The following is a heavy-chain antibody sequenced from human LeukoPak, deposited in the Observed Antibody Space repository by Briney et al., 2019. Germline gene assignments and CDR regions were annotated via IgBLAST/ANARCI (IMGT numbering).Heavy chain of an antibody. CDR1: GGSFSGYY. V-gene: IGHV4-34*01. J-gene: IGHJ5*02. CDR3: ASYSSSSPPGDNWFDP. CDR2: INHSGST. Sequence: PSETLSLTCAVYGGSFSGYYWSWIRQPPGKGLEWIGEINHSGSTNYNPSLKSRVTISVDTSKNQFSLKLSSVTAADTAVYYCASYSSSSPPGDNWFDPWGQGTLVTVSS. D-gene: IGHD6-6*01.